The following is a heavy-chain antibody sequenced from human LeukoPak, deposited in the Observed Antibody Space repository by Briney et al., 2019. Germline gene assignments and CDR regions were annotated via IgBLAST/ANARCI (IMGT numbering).Heavy chain of an antibody. V-gene: IGHV3-21*01. CDR1: GFTFSVYD. CDR3: ARDRYD. D-gene: IGHD1-1*01. CDR2: ISGSSSHI. J-gene: IGHJ4*02. Sequence: GGSLRLSCAASGFTFSVYDTNWVRQTPGKGLEWVASISGSSSHIYYADSVRGRFTISRDNTKNSVYLQMDSLRAEDTAVYYCARDRYDWGQGTLVTVSS.